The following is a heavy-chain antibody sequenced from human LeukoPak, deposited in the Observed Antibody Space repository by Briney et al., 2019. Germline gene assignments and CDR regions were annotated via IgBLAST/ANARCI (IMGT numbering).Heavy chain of an antibody. D-gene: IGHD2-2*01. CDR3: GGLYCSSTSCLDI. CDR1: GFTFSTYA. J-gene: IGHJ3*02. CDR2: ISGSGSNT. V-gene: IGHV3-23*01. Sequence: GGSLRLSCAASGFTFSTYAMSWVRQTPGKGLEWVSVISGSGSNTYYADSVKGRFTISRDNSKNTVYLQVNSLRAEDTAVYYCGGLYCSSTSCLDIWGQGTMVTVSS.